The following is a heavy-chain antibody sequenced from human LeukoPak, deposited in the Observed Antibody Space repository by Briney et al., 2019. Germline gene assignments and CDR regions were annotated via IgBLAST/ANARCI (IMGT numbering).Heavy chain of an antibody. CDR2: IYHSGST. D-gene: IGHD1-26*01. Sequence: PSETLSLTCSVSTDSSNTYYWTWIRQSPGKGLEWIGHIYHSGSTDYNPSLKSRATISIDMSKKQFSLKLTSVTAADTAVYYCVRLRWELLAPYFDHWGQGSLVIVSS. CDR1: TDSSNTYY. J-gene: IGHJ4*02. V-gene: IGHV4-59*01. CDR3: VRLRWELLAPYFDH.